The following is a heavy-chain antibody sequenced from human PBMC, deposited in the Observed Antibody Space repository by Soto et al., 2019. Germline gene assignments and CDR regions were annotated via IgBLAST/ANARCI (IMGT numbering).Heavy chain of an antibody. CDR2: ISGSGGST. D-gene: IGHD3-22*01. J-gene: IGHJ5*02. CDR1: GFTFSSYA. Sequence: GGSLRLSCAASGFTFSSYAMSWVRQAPGKGLEWVSAISGSGGSTYYADSVKGRFTISRDNSKNTLYLQMNSLRAEDTAVYYCEKSQRGYCYYDSSGYYSRGWFDPWGQGTLVTVSS. V-gene: IGHV3-23*01. CDR3: EKSQRGYCYYDSSGYYSRGWFDP.